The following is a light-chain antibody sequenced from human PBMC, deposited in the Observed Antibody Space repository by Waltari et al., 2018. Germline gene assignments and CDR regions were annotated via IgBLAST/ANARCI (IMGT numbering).Light chain of an antibody. J-gene: IGLJ2*01. V-gene: IGLV2-23*02. CDR1: SSGVGNFNR. CDR3: CSYAGSSKGV. CDR2: AVS. Sequence: QTALTQPAAVSGSPAQWSTNSCTGSSSGVGNFNRVSWYQQHPGKAPKLMIYAVSKPPSGVSDRFSGSKSGATPSLTVSVLQPEDEAHYFCCSYAGSSKGVFGGGTKVTVL.